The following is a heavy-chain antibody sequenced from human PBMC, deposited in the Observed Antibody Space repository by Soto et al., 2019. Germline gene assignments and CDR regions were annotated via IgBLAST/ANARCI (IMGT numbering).Heavy chain of an antibody. CDR3: ARDSPDYYDSSGYYLPDY. CDR1: GYTFTSYY. D-gene: IGHD3-22*01. J-gene: IGHJ4*02. CDR2: INPSGGST. V-gene: IGHV1-46*01. Sequence: QVQLVQSGAEVKKPGASVQVSCKASGYTFTSYYMHWVRQAPGQGLEWMGIINPSGGSTSYAQKFQGRVTMTRDTSTSTVYMELSSLRSEDTAVYYCARDSPDYYDSSGYYLPDYWGQGTLVTVSS.